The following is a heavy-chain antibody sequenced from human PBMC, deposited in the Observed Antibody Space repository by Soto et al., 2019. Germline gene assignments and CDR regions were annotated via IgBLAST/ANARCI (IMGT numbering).Heavy chain of an antibody. J-gene: IGHJ5*02. D-gene: IGHD3-3*01. CDR2: IYSGGST. V-gene: IGHV3-66*01. Sequence: GGSLRLSCAASGFTVSSNYMSWVRQAPGKGLEWVSVIYSGGSTYYADSVKGRFTISRDNSKNTLYLQMNSLRAEDTAVYYCARCITIFGTTCDWFDPWGQGTLVTVSS. CDR3: ARCITIFGTTCDWFDP. CDR1: GFTVSSNY.